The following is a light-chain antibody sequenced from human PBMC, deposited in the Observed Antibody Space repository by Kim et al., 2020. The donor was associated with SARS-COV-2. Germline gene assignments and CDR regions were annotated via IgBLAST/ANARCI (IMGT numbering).Light chain of an antibody. CDR2: GKN. Sequence: LGQTVRITCQGDSLRTYYASWYQQKPGQAPVLVIYGKNNRPSGIPDRFSGSSSGNTASLTITGAQAEDEADYYCNSRDSFRNHLRVFGTGTKVTVL. CDR1: SLRTYY. J-gene: IGLJ1*01. V-gene: IGLV3-19*01. CDR3: NSRDSFRNHLRV.